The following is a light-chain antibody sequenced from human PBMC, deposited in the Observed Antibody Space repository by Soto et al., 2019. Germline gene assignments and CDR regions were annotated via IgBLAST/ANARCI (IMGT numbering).Light chain of an antibody. J-gene: IGKJ1*01. V-gene: IGKV3-20*01. CDR1: QSVSSSY. Sequence: TQSPATLSLSPETRATLSCRASQSVSSSYLAWYQQKPGQAPRLLIYGASSRATGIPDRFSGSGSGTDFTLTISRLEPEDFAVYYCQQYGSSWTFGQRTKVDNK. CDR3: QQYGSSWT. CDR2: GAS.